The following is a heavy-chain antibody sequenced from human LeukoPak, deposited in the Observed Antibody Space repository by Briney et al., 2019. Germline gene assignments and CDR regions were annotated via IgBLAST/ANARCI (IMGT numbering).Heavy chain of an antibody. V-gene: IGHV3-21*01. CDR1: GFTFSSYS. CDR2: ISSSSSYI. CDR3: ARDQDDILTGYSTYFDY. D-gene: IGHD3-9*01. J-gene: IGHJ4*02. Sequence: PGGSLRLSCAASGFTFSSYSRNWVGQAPGKGLEWVSSISSSSSYIYYADSVKGRFTISRDNAKNSLYLQMNSLRAEDTAVYYCARDQDDILTGYSTYFDYWGQGTLVTVSS.